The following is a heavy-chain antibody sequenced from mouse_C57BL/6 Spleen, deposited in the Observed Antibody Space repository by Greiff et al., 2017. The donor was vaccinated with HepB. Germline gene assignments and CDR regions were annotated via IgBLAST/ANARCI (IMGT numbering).Heavy chain of an antibody. CDR1: GFTFSDYY. Sequence: EVHLVESEGGLVQPGSSMKLSCTASGFTFSDYYMAWVRQVPEKGLEWVANINYDGSSTYYLDSLKSRFIISRDNAKNILYLQMSSLKSEDTATYYCARVTYYGYAMDYWGQGTSVTVSS. CDR2: INYDGSST. V-gene: IGHV5-16*01. CDR3: ARVTYYGYAMDY. J-gene: IGHJ4*01. D-gene: IGHD2-10*01.